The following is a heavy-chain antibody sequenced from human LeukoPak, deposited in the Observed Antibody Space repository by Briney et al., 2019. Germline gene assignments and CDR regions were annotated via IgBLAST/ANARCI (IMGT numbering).Heavy chain of an antibody. CDR1: GGTFSSYA. Sequence: ASVKVSCKASGGTFSSYAISWVRQAPGQGLEWMGGIIPIFGTANYAQKSQGRVTITADKSTSTAYMELSSLRSEDTAVYYCARLYCSGGSCYSSRGIFDYWGQGTLVTVSS. V-gene: IGHV1-69*06. CDR2: IIPIFGTA. D-gene: IGHD2-15*01. J-gene: IGHJ4*02. CDR3: ARLYCSGGSCYSSRGIFDY.